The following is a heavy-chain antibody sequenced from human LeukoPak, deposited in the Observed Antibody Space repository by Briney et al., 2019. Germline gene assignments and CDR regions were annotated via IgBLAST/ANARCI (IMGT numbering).Heavy chain of an antibody. V-gene: IGHV1-18*01. Sequence: ASVKVSCKASGYTFTSYGISRVRQAPGQGLEWMGWISAYNGNTNYAQKLQGRVTMTTDTSTSTAYMELRSLRSDDTAVYYCARTGGGGSIAARLHYYYMDVWGKGTTVTVSS. CDR3: ARTGGGGSIAARLHYYYMDV. CDR1: GYTFTSYG. J-gene: IGHJ6*03. CDR2: ISAYNGNT. D-gene: IGHD6-6*01.